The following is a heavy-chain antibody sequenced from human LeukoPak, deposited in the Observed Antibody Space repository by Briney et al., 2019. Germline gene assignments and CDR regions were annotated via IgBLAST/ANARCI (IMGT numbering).Heavy chain of an antibody. CDR1: GYTFSSYA. D-gene: IGHD3-10*01. Sequence: ASVKVSCKASGYTFSSYAMNWVRQAPGQGLEWMGRIIPILGIANYAQKFQGWVTMTRDTSISTAYMELSRLRSDDTAVYYCARGATMVRGYYGMDVWGQGTTVTVSS. V-gene: IGHV1-2*04. CDR3: ARGATMVRGYYGMDV. J-gene: IGHJ6*02. CDR2: IIPILGIA.